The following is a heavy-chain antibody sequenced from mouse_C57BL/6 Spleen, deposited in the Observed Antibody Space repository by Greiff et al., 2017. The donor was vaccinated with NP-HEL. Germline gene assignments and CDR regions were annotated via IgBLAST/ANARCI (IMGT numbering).Heavy chain of an antibody. D-gene: IGHD2-4*01. CDR3: ARGAVYYDYAWFAY. V-gene: IGHV1-82*01. J-gene: IGHJ3*01. Sequence: VQLQQSGPELVKPGASVKISCKASGYAFSSSWMNWVKQRPGKGLEWIGRIYPGDGDTNYNGKFKGKATLTADKSSSTAYMQLSSLTSEDSAVYFCARGAVYYDYAWFAYWGQGTLVTVSA. CDR1: GYAFSSSW. CDR2: IYPGDGDT.